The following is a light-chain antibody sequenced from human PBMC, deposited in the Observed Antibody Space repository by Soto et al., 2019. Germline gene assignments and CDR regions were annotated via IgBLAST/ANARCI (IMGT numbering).Light chain of an antibody. CDR3: CSYVTCSPSLV. J-gene: IGLJ2*01. Sequence: QSVLTQPASVSGSPGQSITISCTGINSDVGGYILVSWYQQYSGQAPKVIIYEDTKRPSGVSHRFSGSKSDNTASLTISGLQPDDEADYYCCSYVTCSPSLVFGGGTKLTVL. CDR1: NSDVGGYIL. V-gene: IGLV2-23*01. CDR2: EDT.